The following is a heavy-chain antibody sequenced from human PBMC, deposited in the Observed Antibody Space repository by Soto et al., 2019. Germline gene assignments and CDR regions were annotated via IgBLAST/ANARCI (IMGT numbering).Heavy chain of an antibody. CDR1: GYTFTSYG. V-gene: IGHV1-18*01. CDR3: ARDGVGYCISTSCLNWFDP. CDR2: ISAYNGNT. D-gene: IGHD2-2*03. Sequence: GASVKVSCKASGYTFTSYGISWVRQAPGQGLEWMGWISAYNGNTNYAQKLQGRFTMTTDTSTSTAYMELRSLRSDDTAVYYCARDGVGYCISTSCLNWFDPWGQGTLVTVSS. J-gene: IGHJ5*02.